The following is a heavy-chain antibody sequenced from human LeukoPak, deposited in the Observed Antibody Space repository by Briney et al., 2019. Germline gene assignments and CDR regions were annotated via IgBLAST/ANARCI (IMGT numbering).Heavy chain of an antibody. CDR1: GGSFSGYY. CDR2: INHSGST. J-gene: IGHJ4*02. CDR3: ARDTHGSGWYLHHDY. V-gene: IGHV4-34*01. D-gene: IGHD6-19*01. Sequence: SETLSLTCAVYGGSFSGYYWNWIRQPPGKGLEWIGEINHSGSTYYNPSLKSRVTISVDTSKNQFSLKLSSVTAADTAVYYCARDTHGSGWYLHHDYWGQGTLVTVSS.